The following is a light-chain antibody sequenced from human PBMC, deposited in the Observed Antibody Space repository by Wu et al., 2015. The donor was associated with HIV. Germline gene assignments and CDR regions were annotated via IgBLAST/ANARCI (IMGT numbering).Light chain of an antibody. CDR1: QSISSW. J-gene: IGKJ1*01. CDR2: KAS. Sequence: DIQMTQSPSTLSASVGDRVTITCWASQSISSWLAWYQQKPGKAPKLLIYKASSLESGVPSRFSGSGSGTEFTLTISSLQPDGFATYYCQQYNSYPWTFGRRDQGGNQT. CDR3: QQYNSYPWT. V-gene: IGKV1-5*03.